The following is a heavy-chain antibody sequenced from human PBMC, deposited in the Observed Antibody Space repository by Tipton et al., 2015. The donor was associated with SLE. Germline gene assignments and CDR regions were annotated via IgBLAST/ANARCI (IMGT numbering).Heavy chain of an antibody. V-gene: IGHV4-59*11. CDR2: IHYTGST. CDR3: ARDQGNGWYEMTGDY. D-gene: IGHD6-19*01. CDR1: DASISGHY. Sequence: TLSLTCTVSDASISGHYWRWIRQPPGKGLEWIGYIHYTGSTFYNPSLNSRVTISVDTSKNQFSLRLTSVTAADTAMYYCARDQGNGWYEMTGDYWGQGRLVTVSS. J-gene: IGHJ4*02.